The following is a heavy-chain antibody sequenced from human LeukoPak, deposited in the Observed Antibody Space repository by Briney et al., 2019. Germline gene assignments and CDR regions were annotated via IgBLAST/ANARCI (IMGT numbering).Heavy chain of an antibody. CDR1: GGSLSAYY. CDR3: ARYLDYGGNSRVFQH. CDR2: INHGGST. J-gene: IGHJ1*01. Sequence: SETLSLTCAVYGGSLSAYYWTWIRQPPGKGLEWIGEINHGGSTNYNPSLKGRVTISIDTSKNQFSLKLSSVTAADTAFYYCARYLDYGGNSRVFQHWGQGTLVTVSS. V-gene: IGHV4-34*01. D-gene: IGHD4-23*01.